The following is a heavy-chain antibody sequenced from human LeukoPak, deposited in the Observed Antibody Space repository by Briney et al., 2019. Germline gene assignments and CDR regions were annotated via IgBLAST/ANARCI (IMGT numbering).Heavy chain of an antibody. D-gene: IGHD3-10*01. Sequence: GGSLRLSCAASGFTFSSYEMNWVRQAPGKGLEWVSYISSSGSTIYYADSVKGRFTISRDNAKNSLYLQMNSLRAEDTAVYYCASSTPLWFGELSDYWGQEPWSPSPQ. CDR3: ASSTPLWFGELSDY. CDR2: ISSSGSTI. J-gene: IGHJ4*01. CDR1: GFTFSSYE. V-gene: IGHV3-48*03.